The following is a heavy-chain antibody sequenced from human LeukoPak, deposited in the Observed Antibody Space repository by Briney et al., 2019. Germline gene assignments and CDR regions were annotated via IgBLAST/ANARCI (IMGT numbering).Heavy chain of an antibody. CDR2: IYYRGSS. Sequence: SETLSLTCTVSGGSINNYYWSWIRQSPGKGLEWTGYIYYRGSSNYNPSLKSRITMSVDTSKNQFSLKLNSVTAADAAVYYCARVQKDYYDSGGYHSAAAFDIWGQGTMVTVSS. CDR3: ARVQKDYYDSGGYHSAAAFDI. D-gene: IGHD3-22*01. V-gene: IGHV4-59*01. J-gene: IGHJ3*02. CDR1: GGSINNYY.